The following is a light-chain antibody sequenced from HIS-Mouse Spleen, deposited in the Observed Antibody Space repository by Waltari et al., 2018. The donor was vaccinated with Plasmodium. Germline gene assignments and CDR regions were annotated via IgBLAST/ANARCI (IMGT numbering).Light chain of an antibody. V-gene: IGKV3-11*01. Sequence: EIVLTQSPATLSLSPGERATLSCRASQSVSSYLAWYQQKPGQAPRLLIYDASNRATGITARFSGSGSGTDFTLTVSSLGPEDFAVYYCQQRSNWPSLTFGGGTKVEIK. J-gene: IGKJ4*01. CDR1: QSVSSY. CDR2: DAS. CDR3: QQRSNWPSLT.